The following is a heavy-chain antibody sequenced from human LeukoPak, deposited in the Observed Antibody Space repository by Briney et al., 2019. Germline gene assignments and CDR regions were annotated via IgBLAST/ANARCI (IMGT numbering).Heavy chain of an antibody. J-gene: IGHJ4*02. D-gene: IGHD1-26*01. Sequence: PGGSLRLSCAASGFTFSSYEMNWVRQAPGKGLEWVSYISSSGTTIYYADSVKGRFTISRDNAKNSLFLRVNSLRAEDTAVYYCARSSGTYHFDYWGQGTLVTVSS. CDR2: ISSSGTTI. CDR3: ARSSGTYHFDY. V-gene: IGHV3-48*03. CDR1: GFTFSSYE.